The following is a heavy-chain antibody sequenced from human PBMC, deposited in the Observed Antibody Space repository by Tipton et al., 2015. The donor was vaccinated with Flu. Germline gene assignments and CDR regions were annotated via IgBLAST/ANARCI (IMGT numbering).Heavy chain of an antibody. CDR1: GGTFSSYA. J-gene: IGHJ6*03. CDR3: ARARPGTQDCSSTSCYVMGYYYYYMDV. CDR2: IIPIFGTA. Sequence: QVQLVQSGAEVKKPGSSVKVSCKASGGTFSSYAISWVRQAPGQGLEWMGGIIPIFGTANYAQKFQGRVTITADKSTSTAYMELSSLRSEDTAVYYCARARPGTQDCSSTSCYVMGYYYYYMDVWGKGTTVTVSS. D-gene: IGHD2-2*01. V-gene: IGHV1-69*06.